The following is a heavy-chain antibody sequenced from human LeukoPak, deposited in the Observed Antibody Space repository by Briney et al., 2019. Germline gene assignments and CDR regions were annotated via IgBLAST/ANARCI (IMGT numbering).Heavy chain of an antibody. V-gene: IGHV4-4*07. J-gene: IGHJ4*02. Sequence: SETLSLTCTVSGGSISTYYWSWIRQTPGKGLEWIGRIYPTGSTNYNPSLKSRVTMSVDTSKNQFSLKLSSVTAADTAMYYCARAAEYSSGWYLFDYWGQGTLVTVSA. D-gene: IGHD6-19*01. CDR2: IYPTGST. CDR3: ARAAEYSSGWYLFDY. CDR1: GGSISTYY.